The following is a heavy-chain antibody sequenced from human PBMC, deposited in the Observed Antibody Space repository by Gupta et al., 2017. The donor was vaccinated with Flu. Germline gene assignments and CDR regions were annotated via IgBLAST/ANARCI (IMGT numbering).Heavy chain of an antibody. Sequence: EVQLLESGGGLVQPGGSLRLSCAASGFTFSSYAISWVRKAPGKGLEWVSAISGSGGSTYYADSVKGRFTISRDNSKNTLYLQMNSLRAEDTAVYYCAKDTKYSSGIYYFDYWGQGTLVTVSS. CDR2: ISGSGGST. CDR1: GFTFSSYA. D-gene: IGHD6-19*01. J-gene: IGHJ4*02. V-gene: IGHV3-23*01. CDR3: AKDTKYSSGIYYFDY.